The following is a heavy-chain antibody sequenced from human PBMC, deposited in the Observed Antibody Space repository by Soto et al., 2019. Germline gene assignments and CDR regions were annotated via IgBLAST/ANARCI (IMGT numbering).Heavy chain of an antibody. D-gene: IGHD3-10*01. Sequence: SETLSLTCRVSGCSISEYFWSWIRQSPGKGLEWIGYIYYLGSTDYNPSLKSRVTISVDTSKRQFSLRLTSVTAADTAVYYCARDGYDGSGSPYPAYWGPGTQVTVPS. CDR3: ARDGYDGSGSPYPAY. J-gene: IGHJ4*02. CDR2: IYYLGST. CDR1: GCSISEYF. V-gene: IGHV4-59*01.